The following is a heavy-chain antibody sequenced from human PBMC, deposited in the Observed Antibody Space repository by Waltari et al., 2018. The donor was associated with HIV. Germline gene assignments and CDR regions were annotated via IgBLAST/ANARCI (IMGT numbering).Heavy chain of an antibody. D-gene: IGHD2-8*01. CDR2: IKQDGSEK. J-gene: IGHJ3*02. CDR1: GFTLSLDW. V-gene: IGHV3-7*01. Sequence: EVQLVESGGGLVQPGGSLSLSCAAAGFTLSLDWLSWARQAPGKGLEWVANIKQDGSEKHYVDSVKGRFTISRDNAKKSLYLQMNSLRAEDTAVYYCARMGLMMYAIGAFDIWGQGTMVTVSS. CDR3: ARMGLMMYAIGAFDI.